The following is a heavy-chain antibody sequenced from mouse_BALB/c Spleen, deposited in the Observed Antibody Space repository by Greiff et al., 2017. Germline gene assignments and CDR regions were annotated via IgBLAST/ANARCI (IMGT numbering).Heavy chain of an antibody. CDR3: ARKGLRGPLFDY. D-gene: IGHD1-1*01. CDR2: INPGSGGT. V-gene: IGHV1-54*01. CDR1: GYAFTNYL. J-gene: IGHJ2*01. Sequence: VQLQQSGAELVRPGTSVKVSCKASGYAFTNYLIEWVKQRPGQGLEWIGVINPGSGGTNYNEKFKGKATLTADKSSSTAYMQLSSLTSDDSAVYFCARKGLRGPLFDYWGQGTTLTVSS.